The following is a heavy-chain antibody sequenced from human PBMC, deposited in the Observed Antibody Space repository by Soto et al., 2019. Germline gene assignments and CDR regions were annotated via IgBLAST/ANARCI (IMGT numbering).Heavy chain of an antibody. CDR3: TTLNVRPSGNVGGY. CDR1: GFTFSHAW. Sequence: GGSLRLSCEAAGFTFSHAWMKGVCQAPGKGLEWVGRIKSKTDGGTTDYAAPVKGRFTISRDDSKNTLYLQMNSLKTEDTAVYYCTTLNVRPSGNVGGYWGQGTLVTVSS. D-gene: IGHD2-15*01. CDR2: IKSKTDGGTT. V-gene: IGHV3-15*07. J-gene: IGHJ4*02.